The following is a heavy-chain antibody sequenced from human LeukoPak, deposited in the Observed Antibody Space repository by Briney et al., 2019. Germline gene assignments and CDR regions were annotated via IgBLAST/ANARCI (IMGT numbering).Heavy chain of an antibody. D-gene: IGHD1-26*01. Sequence: GGSLRLSCEASGFTFSSYAMTWVRQAPGKGLEWVSTIGGGGGTTYYADSVKGRFTISRDNSKNTLYLQMNSLRDEDTAVYYCARRSGSYWDWGQGTLVTVSS. CDR3: ARRSGSYWD. J-gene: IGHJ4*02. V-gene: IGHV3-23*01. CDR1: GFTFSSYA. CDR2: IGGGGGTT.